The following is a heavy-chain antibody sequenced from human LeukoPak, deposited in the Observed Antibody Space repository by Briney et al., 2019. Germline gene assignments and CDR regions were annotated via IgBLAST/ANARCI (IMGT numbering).Heavy chain of an antibody. CDR3: ARLGFCTGGRCLADF. D-gene: IGHD2-15*01. CDR1: GDSFSRYY. V-gene: IGHV4-59*08. J-gene: IGHJ4*02. CDR2: IYYNGHT. Sequence: TSETLSLTCTVSGDSFSRYYWTWLRQPPGKGLEWIGYIYYNGHTNYNPSLTSRVTISVDTSKNQFSLKLNSVTAADTAVYYCARLGFCTGGRCLADFWGQGTLVTVSS.